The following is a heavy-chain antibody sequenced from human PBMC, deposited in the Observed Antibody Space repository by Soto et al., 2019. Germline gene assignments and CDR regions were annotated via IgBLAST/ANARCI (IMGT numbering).Heavy chain of an antibody. CDR1: GGSISSGGYS. CDR3: ARGSNVDTAMVSNWFDP. CDR2: IYHSGST. J-gene: IGHJ5*02. D-gene: IGHD5-18*01. V-gene: IGHV4-30-2*01. Sequence: SETLSLTCAVSGGSISSGGYSWSWIRQPPGKGLEWIGYIYHSGSTYYNPSLKSRVTISVDRSKNQFSLKLSSVTAADTAVYYCARGSNVDTAMVSNWFDPWGQGTLVTVSS.